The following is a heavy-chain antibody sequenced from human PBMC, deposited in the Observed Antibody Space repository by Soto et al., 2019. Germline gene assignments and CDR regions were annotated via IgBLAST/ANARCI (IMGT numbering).Heavy chain of an antibody. D-gene: IGHD4-17*01. CDR2: INSDGSST. V-gene: IGHV3-74*01. CDR3: ARASPGATVTTL. J-gene: IGHJ4*02. CDR1: GFTFSSYW. Sequence: GGALRLSCAASGFTFSSYWMHWVRQAPGKGLVWVSRINSDGSSTSYADSVRGRFTISRDNAKNTLYLQMNSLRAEDTAVYYCARASPGATVTTLWGQGTLVTVSS.